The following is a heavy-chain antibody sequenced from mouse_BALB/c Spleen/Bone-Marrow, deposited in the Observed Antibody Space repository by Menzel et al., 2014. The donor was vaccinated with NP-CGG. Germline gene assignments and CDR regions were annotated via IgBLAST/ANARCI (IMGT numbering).Heavy chain of an antibody. V-gene: IGHV1-31*01. CDR1: GYSFTGYY. CDR3: ARGIYYGGYFDY. CDR2: INPYNGAT. D-gene: IGHD1-1*01. Sequence: VQLQQPGPELVKPGASVKISCKASGYSFTGYYMHWVKQSHVKSLEWIGRINPYNGATSYNQNFKDKASLTVDKSSSTAYMGLHSLTSEDSAVYYCARGIYYGGYFDYWGQGTTLTVSS. J-gene: IGHJ2*01.